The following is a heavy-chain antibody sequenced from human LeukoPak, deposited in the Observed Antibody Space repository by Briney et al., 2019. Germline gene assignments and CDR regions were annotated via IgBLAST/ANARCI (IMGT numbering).Heavy chain of an antibody. CDR2: TYYRSKWYY. J-gene: IGHJ4*02. D-gene: IGHD3-10*01. V-gene: IGHV6-1*01. CDR3: AHGLSGVGFNY. CDR1: GDSVSSQSGA. Sequence: SQTPSLTRAISGDSVSSQSGAWNWIRQSPSRGLEWLGRTYYRSKWYYEYAVSLKSRVTMIPDTSKNQFFLQLSSVTPEDTAVYYCAHGLSGVGFNYWGQGTMVTVSS.